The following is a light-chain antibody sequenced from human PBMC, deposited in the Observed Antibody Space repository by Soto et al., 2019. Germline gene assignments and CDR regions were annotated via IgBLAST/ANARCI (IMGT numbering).Light chain of an antibody. CDR3: QQRSDWPST. J-gene: IGKJ4*01. V-gene: IGKV3-11*01. CDR1: QSVRSY. CDR2: DAS. Sequence: EIVLTQSPATLSLSPGERATLSCRASQSVRSYLAWYQQKPGQAPRLLIYDASNRAPGIPARFSGSGSGTDFTLTISSLEPDDFAVYYCQQRSDWPSTFGGGTKVQIK.